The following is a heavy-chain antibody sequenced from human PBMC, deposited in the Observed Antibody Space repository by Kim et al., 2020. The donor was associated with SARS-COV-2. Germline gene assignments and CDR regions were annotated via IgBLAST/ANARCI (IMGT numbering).Heavy chain of an antibody. Sequence: AAVKGRVTISRDNASNTLYLQMNSRRGDDTAVYYCARDPRGGIYFYDGMDVWGQGTTVTVSS. D-gene: IGHD1-26*01. CDR3: ARDPRGGIYFYDGMDV. V-gene: IGHV3-74*01. J-gene: IGHJ6*02.